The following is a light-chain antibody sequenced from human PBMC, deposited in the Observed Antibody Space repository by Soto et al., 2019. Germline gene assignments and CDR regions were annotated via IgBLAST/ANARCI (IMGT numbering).Light chain of an antibody. CDR1: QSVSSSY. Sequence: EIVLTQSPGTLSLSPGERATLSCRASQSVSSSYLAWYQQKPGQAPRLLIYGASSRATGIPDRFSGSGSGTDFTITISRLEPEDFAVYYFQQYGSSPPITFGPGTRLEIK. J-gene: IGKJ5*01. V-gene: IGKV3-20*01. CDR2: GAS. CDR3: QQYGSSPPIT.